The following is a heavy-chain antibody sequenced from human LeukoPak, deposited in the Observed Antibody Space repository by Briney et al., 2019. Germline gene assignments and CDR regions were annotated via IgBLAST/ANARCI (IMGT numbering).Heavy chain of an antibody. V-gene: IGHV1-2*02. CDR3: ARVSRFSWLLSKEAGHFDY. D-gene: IGHD3-22*01. J-gene: IGHJ4*02. CDR2: INPNSGGT. Sequence: ASVKVSCKASGYTFTGYYMHWVRQAPGQGLEWMGWINPNSGGTNYAQKFQGRVTMTRDTSISTAYMELSRLRSDDTAVYYCARVSRFSWLLSKEAGHFDYWGQGTLVTVSS. CDR1: GYTFTGYY.